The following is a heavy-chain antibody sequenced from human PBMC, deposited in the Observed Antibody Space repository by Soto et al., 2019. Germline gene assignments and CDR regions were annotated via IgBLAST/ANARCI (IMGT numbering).Heavy chain of an antibody. D-gene: IGHD3-10*01. CDR1: GFTFSSYG. Sequence: GGSLRLSCAASGFTFSSYGMHWVRQAPGKGLEWVAVISYDGSNKCYADSVKGRFTISRDNSKNTLYLQMNSLRAEDTAVYYCAKSRSSYYYYGMDVWGQGTTVTVSS. CDR2: ISYDGSNK. V-gene: IGHV3-30*18. CDR3: AKSRSSYYYYGMDV. J-gene: IGHJ6*02.